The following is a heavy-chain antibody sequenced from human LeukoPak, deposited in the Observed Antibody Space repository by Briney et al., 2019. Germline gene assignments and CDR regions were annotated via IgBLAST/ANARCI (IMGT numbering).Heavy chain of an antibody. CDR2: IIFVLDTAEHAQRLQGTT. V-gene: IGHV1-69*10. J-gene: IGHJ4*02. D-gene: IGHD2-15*01. CDR3: ARLVGYKGFDY. Sequence: GASVKVSCKASVYTFTKYYIHWVRQAPGQGLEWMGGIIFVLDTAEHAQRLQGTTKFAQKFQDRVRITADKSTTTAYMELSRLRSEDTAIYYCARLVGYKGFDYWGQGTLVTVSS. CDR1: VYTFTKYY.